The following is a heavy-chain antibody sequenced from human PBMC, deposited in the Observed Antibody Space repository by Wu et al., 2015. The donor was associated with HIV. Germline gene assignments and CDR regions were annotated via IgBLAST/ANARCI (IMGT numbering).Heavy chain of an antibody. Sequence: QVQLVQSGAEVKKPGASVKVSCKASGYSFSFFGISWVRQAPGQGLEWMGWVSSYNGNTQYAQKFQGRVTMTTDTSTSTAHMELRSRRSDDTAVYYCAREGMTTVTTVAFDNWGQGTMVTVAS. CDR3: AREGMTTVTTVAFDN. CDR2: VSSYNGNT. J-gene: IGHJ3*02. V-gene: IGHV1-18*01. CDR1: GYSFSFFG. D-gene: IGHD4-17*01.